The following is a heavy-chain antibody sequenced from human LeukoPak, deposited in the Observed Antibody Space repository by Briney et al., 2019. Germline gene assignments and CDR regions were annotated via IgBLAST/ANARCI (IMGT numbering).Heavy chain of an antibody. J-gene: IGHJ4*02. D-gene: IGHD3-22*01. CDR2: IWYDGTNQ. Sequence: PGGSLRHSRAEPVFTFSGYGMHWVRQALGKGLEWGAVIWYDGTNQYYANAVKGRFTISRDNSKNTLYLKMNSLRAEDTAVYYCAGDLDISGYYPDYWGQGTLVTVSS. CDR1: VFTFSGYG. CDR3: AGDLDISGYYPDY. V-gene: IGHV3-33*01.